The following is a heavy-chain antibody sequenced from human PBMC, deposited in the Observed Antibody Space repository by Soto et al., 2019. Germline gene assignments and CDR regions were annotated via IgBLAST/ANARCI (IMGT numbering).Heavy chain of an antibody. D-gene: IGHD1-26*01. J-gene: IGHJ6*02. CDR1: GFSLSTSGMR. Sequence: SGPTLVNPTQTLTLTCTFSGFSLSTSGMRVSWIRQPPGKALEWLALIDWDDDKYYSTSLKTRLTISKDTSKNQVVLTMTNMDPVDTATYYCARLGATTYYYGMDVWGQGTKVTVSS. CDR3: ARLGATTYYYGMDV. V-gene: IGHV2-70*01. CDR2: IDWDDDK.